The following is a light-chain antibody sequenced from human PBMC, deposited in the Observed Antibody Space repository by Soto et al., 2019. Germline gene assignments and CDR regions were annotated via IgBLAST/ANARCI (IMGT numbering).Light chain of an antibody. V-gene: IGKV1-39*01. Sequence: DIQMTQSPSYLSASVGDRVTITCRASPAISNYLSWYQQKPGKAPNLLIYAASSLQTGVPSSFSGAGSGTDFNLAICSLQPEEFASYFCQQSSIPPRTFGQGTKVDIK. CDR1: PAISNY. J-gene: IGKJ1*01. CDR2: AAS. CDR3: QQSSIPPRT.